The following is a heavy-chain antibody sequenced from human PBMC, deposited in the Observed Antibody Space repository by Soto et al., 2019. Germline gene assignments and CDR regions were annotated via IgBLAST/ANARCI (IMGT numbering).Heavy chain of an antibody. CDR1: GFTFSSYA. CDR3: AEDRDSRGYPNWFDP. D-gene: IGHD3-22*01. Sequence: LRLSCTASGFTFSSYAMSWVRQAPGKGLEWVSAISGSGGSTYYADSVKGRFTISRDNSKNTLYLQMNSLRAEDTAVYYCAEDRDSRGYPNWFDPWGHGTLVTVSS. CDR2: ISGSGGST. V-gene: IGHV3-23*01. J-gene: IGHJ5*02.